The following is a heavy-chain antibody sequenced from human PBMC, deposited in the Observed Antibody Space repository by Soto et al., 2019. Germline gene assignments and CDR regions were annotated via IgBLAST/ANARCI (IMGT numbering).Heavy chain of an antibody. D-gene: IGHD2-15*01. J-gene: IGHJ5*02. CDR3: ARGAGCSGGSCYSYNWFDP. V-gene: IGHV3-13*01. CDR1: GFTLSDYD. CDR2: VGATGDT. Sequence: DVQLEESGGGLIEPGGSLRLSCAASGFTLSDYDMHWVRQGTTKGLEWVSGVGATGDTFYPDSVKGRFSISRDHVTNSLHLQMNILRAEDTAVYYCARGAGCSGGSCYSYNWFDPWGHGTLVTVSS.